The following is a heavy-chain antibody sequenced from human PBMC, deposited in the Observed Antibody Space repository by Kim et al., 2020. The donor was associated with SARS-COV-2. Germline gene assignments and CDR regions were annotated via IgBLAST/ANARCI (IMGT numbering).Heavy chain of an antibody. D-gene: IGHD2-2*01. Sequence: SETLSLTCTVSGGSISSGGYYWSWIRQHPGKGLEWIGYIYYSGSTYSNPSLKSRVTISVDTSKNQFSLKLSSVTAADTSVYYCARDPCCSSTSCYGAFDIWGQGTMVTVSS. CDR2: IYYSGST. CDR1: GGSISSGGYY. CDR3: ARDPCCSSTSCYGAFDI. V-gene: IGHV4-31*03. J-gene: IGHJ3*02.